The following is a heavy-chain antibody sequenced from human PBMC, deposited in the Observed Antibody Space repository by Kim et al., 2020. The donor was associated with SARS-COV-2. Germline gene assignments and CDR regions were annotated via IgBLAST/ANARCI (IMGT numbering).Heavy chain of an antibody. J-gene: IGHJ3*02. CDR3: ARASSGWHRINPNRRRQPRDAFDI. Sequence: SETLSLTCTVSGGSISSYYWSWIRQPAGKGLEWIGRIYTSGSTNYNPSLKSRVTMSVDTSKNQFSLKLSSVTAADTAVYYCARASSGWHRINPNRRRQPRDAFDIWGQGTMVTVSS. CDR1: GGSISSYY. V-gene: IGHV4-4*07. CDR2: IYTSGST. D-gene: IGHD3-3*01.